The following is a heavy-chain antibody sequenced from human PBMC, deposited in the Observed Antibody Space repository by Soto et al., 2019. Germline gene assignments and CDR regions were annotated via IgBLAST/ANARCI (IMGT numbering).Heavy chain of an antibody. D-gene: IGHD6-19*01. CDR1: VFTFSSYA. CDR3: ARVKSIAVAGTRWFDP. J-gene: IGHJ5*02. V-gene: IGHV3-30-3*01. CDR2: ISYDGSNK. Sequence: PGGSLRLSCAASVFTFSSYAMHWVRQAPGKGLEWVAVISYDGSNKYYADSVKGRFTISRDNAKNSLYLQMNSLRAEDTAVYYCARVKSIAVAGTRWFDPWGQGTLVTVSS.